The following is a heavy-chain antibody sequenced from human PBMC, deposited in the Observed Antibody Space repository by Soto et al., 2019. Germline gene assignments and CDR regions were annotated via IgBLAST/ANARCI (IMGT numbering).Heavy chain of an antibody. V-gene: IGHV4-59*01. CDR2: IYYSGST. J-gene: IGHJ6*02. CDR3: APLYCSGGSCYFLV. Sequence: SETLSLTCTVSAGSISSYYWSLIRQPPGKGLEWIGYIYYSGSTNYDPSLKSRVTISVDTSKNQLSLKLSSVTAADTAVYYCAPLYCSGGSCYFLVWGPGTTVTVSS. D-gene: IGHD2-15*01. CDR1: AGSISSYY.